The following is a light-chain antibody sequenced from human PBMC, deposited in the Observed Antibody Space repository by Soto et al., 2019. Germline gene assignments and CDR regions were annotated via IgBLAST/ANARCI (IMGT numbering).Light chain of an antibody. J-gene: IGKJ4*01. Sequence: DIQMTQSPSSLSASVGDRVTITCQASQDITNYLNWYQQKPGRAPRLLIYDASNLETGVPSRFNGRGSGTDFTFTITSLQPGDIATYYCQHYQTLPLTFGGGTKVDIK. CDR1: QDITNY. CDR2: DAS. CDR3: QHYQTLPLT. V-gene: IGKV1-33*01.